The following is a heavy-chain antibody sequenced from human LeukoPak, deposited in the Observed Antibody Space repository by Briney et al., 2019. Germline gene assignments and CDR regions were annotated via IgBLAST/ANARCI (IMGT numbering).Heavy chain of an antibody. CDR2: ISGSSTTI. CDR1: GFTFSTYN. CDR3: ATDRWARY. D-gene: IGHD1-14*01. V-gene: IGHV3-48*04. J-gene: IGHJ4*02. Sequence: GGSLRLSCAGSGFTFSTYNFNWVRQAPGKGLEWVSHISGSSTTIYYADSVKGRFTTSRDNAQNLLFLQMSSLRAEDTAVYYCATDRWARYWGQGTLVTVSS.